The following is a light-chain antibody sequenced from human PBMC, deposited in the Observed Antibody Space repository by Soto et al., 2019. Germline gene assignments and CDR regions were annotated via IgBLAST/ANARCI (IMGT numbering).Light chain of an antibody. V-gene: IGKV3-11*01. J-gene: IGKJ3*01. CDR1: QSVSSY. CDR3: QQRSNWPPLFT. CDR2: DAS. Sequence: EIVLTQSPATLSLSPGERATLSCRASQSVSSYLAWYQQKPGQAPRLLIYDASNRATGIPARFSGSGSGTDFTLPISSLEPEDFEVYYCQQRSNWPPLFTFGPGTKVDIK.